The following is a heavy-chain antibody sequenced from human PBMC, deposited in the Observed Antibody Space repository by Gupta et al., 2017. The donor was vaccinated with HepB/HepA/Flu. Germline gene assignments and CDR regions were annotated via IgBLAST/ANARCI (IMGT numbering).Heavy chain of an antibody. Sequence: QVQLVQSGAEVKKPGASVKVYCKASGYTFTSYDINWVRQATGQGLEWMGWMNPNSGNTGYAQKLQGRVNMTRNTSSSTAYMELSSLRSEDTAVYYCAITLGGIVVVPAEPSDYWGQGTLVTVSS. CDR2: MNPNSGNT. J-gene: IGHJ4*02. CDR3: AITLGGIVVVPAEPSDY. D-gene: IGHD2-2*01. V-gene: IGHV1-8*01. CDR1: GYTFTSYD.